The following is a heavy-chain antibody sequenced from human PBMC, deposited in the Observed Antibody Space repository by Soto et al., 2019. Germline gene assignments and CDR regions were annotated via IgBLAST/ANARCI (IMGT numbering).Heavy chain of an antibody. CDR2: INPNSGGT. V-gene: IGHV1-2*02. Sequence: ASVKVSCKASGYTFTGYYMHWVRQAPGQGLEWMGWINPNSGGTNYAQKFQGRVTMTRDTSISTAYMELSRLRSDDTAVYYCARASKRGFGVVITALGYWGQGTLVTVS. CDR3: ARASKRGFGVVITALGY. CDR1: GYTFTGYY. J-gene: IGHJ4*02. D-gene: IGHD3-3*01.